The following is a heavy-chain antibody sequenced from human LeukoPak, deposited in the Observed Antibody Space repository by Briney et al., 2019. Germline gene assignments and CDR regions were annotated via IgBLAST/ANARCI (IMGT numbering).Heavy chain of an antibody. Sequence: SQTLSLTCAISGDSVSSNSAAWNWIRQSPSRGLEWLGRTYCRSKWHNDYSVSVKSRITINPDTSKNQFSLQLNSVTPEDTAIYYCARDADEVDTFDIWGQGTMVTVSS. V-gene: IGHV6-1*01. J-gene: IGHJ3*02. CDR3: ARDADEVDTFDI. CDR1: GDSVSSNSAA. CDR2: TYCRSKWHN.